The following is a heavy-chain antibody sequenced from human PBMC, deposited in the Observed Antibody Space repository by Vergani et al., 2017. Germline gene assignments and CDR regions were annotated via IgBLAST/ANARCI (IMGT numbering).Heavy chain of an antibody. D-gene: IGHD6-6*01. J-gene: IGHJ5*02. CDR3: AKDLGTSSGGGWFDP. CDR2: ISWNSKSI. CDR1: GFTSAGYA. V-gene: IGHV3-9*02. Sequence: EVQLEESGGGLVLPGRSLRLSCVASGFTSAGYAMHWVRQAPGKGLEWVSGISWNSKSIGYADSVKGRFTISRDNAKNSLYLQMNSLRAEGTALYYCAKDLGTSSGGGWFDPWGQGTLVTVSS.